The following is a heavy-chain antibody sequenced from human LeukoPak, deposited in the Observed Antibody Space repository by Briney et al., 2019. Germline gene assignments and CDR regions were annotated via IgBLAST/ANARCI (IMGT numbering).Heavy chain of an antibody. V-gene: IGHV1-18*01. J-gene: IGHJ4*02. CDR1: GYTFTSYG. CDR3: ARESHVTREDY. Sequence: ASVKVSCKASGYTFTSYGISWERQAPGQGLEWMGWISANDGNTDYPQKLQGRVTMTTDTSTSTAYMELRSLRSDDTAVYYCARESHVTREDYWGQGTLVTVSS. D-gene: IGHD3-10*01. CDR2: ISANDGNT.